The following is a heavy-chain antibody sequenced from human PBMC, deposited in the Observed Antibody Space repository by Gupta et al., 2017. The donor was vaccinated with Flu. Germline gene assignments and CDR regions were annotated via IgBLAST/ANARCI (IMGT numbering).Heavy chain of an antibody. D-gene: IGHD3-3*01. CDR3: AKDLGGRRYEFWSGFDY. CDR2: ISGRGGTS. J-gene: IGHJ4*02. V-gene: IGHV3-23*01. Sequence: PGKVLEWVSAISGRGGTSYYADSVKGRFSISRDNSKNTLYLQMNSLRVEDTAVYYCAKDLGGRRYEFWSGFDYWGQGNLVTVSS.